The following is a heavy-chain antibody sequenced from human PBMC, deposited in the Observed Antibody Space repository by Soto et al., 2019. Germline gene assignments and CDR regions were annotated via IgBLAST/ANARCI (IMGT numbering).Heavy chain of an antibody. CDR2: INPNSGGT. CDR3: ASTTGSGSYSAPYYYGMDV. Sequence: ASVKVSCKASGYTFTGYYMHWVRQAPGQGLEWMGWINPNSGGTNYAQKFQGRVTMTRDTSISTAYMELSRLRSDDTAVYYCASTTGSGSYSAPYYYGMDVWGQGTTVTVS. CDR1: GYTFTGYY. V-gene: IGHV1-2*02. D-gene: IGHD3-10*01. J-gene: IGHJ6*02.